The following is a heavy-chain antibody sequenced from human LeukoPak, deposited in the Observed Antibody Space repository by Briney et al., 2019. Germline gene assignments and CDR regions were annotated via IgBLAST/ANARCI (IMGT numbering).Heavy chain of an antibody. CDR1: GGSFSGYY. Sequence: SETLSLTCAVYGGSFSGYYWSWIRQPPGKGLEWIGSIYYSGSTYYNPSLKSRVTISVDTSKNQFSLKLSSVTAADTAVYYCARGDHFWSGYSVNWFDPWGQGTLVTVSS. D-gene: IGHD3-3*02. V-gene: IGHV4-34*01. CDR3: ARGDHFWSGYSVNWFDP. J-gene: IGHJ5*02. CDR2: IYYSGST.